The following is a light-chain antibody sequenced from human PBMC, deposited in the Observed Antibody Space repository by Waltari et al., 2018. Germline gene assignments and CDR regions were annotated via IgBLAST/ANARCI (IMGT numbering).Light chain of an antibody. V-gene: IGKV1-39*01. CDR1: QTVVNS. Sequence: CRTSQTVVNSVNWYQHKPGKAPNLRIYGASSLNSGVSSRFTGSGSGTDFTRTISNLQHEDFATYYCQQTYTTPPYTFGQGTKLELK. CDR2: GAS. CDR3: QQTYTTPPYT. J-gene: IGKJ2*01.